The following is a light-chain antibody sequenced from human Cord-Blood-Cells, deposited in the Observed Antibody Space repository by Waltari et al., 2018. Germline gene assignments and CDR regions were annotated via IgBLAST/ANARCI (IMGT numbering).Light chain of an antibody. CDR3: QAWDSSTGGVV. Sequence: SYELTQPPPVSVSPGQTASITCSGDKLGDKYACWYQQKPGQSPVLVIYQDSKRPSGSPERFSGSNSGNTATLTISGTQAMDEADYYCQAWDSSTGGVVFGGGTKLTVL. CDR2: QDS. CDR1: KLGDKY. V-gene: IGLV3-1*01. J-gene: IGLJ2*01.